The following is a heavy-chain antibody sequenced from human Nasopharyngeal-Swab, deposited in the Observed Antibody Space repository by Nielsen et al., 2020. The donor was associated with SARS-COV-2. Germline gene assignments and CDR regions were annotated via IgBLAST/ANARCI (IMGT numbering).Heavy chain of an antibody. D-gene: IGHD3-16*01. V-gene: IGHV3-33*01. CDR3: ARDSNYDYVWGSYGTTLDY. Sequence: GVSLRLSCAASGFTFSSYGMHWVRQAPGKGLEWVAVIWYDGSNKYYADSVKGRFTISRDNSKNTLYLQMNSLRAEDTAVYYCARDSNYDYVWGSYGTTLDYWGQGTLVTVSS. CDR2: IWYDGSNK. CDR1: GFTFSSYG. J-gene: IGHJ4*02.